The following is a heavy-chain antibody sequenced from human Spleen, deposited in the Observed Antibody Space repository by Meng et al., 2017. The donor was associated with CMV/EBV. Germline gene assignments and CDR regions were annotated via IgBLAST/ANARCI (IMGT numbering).Heavy chain of an antibody. Sequence: LSLTCVASGFGFSSYGMHWGRQAPGKGLEWVAVISYDGSSKSYADSVKGRFTISRDNSKNTLYMQMNSLRAEDTAVYYCARPTLYSYGFPTNHYYGMDVWGQGTTVTVSS. CDR1: GFGFSSYG. D-gene: IGHD5-18*01. CDR3: ARPTLYSYGFPTNHYYGMDV. CDR2: ISYDGSSK. V-gene: IGHV3-30*03. J-gene: IGHJ6*02.